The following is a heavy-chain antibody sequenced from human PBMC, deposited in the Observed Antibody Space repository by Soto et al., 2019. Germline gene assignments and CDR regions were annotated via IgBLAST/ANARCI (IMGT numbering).Heavy chain of an antibody. V-gene: IGHV3-30*04. J-gene: IGHJ4*02. D-gene: IGHD3-22*01. CDR3: ARVPPAYYDSSGYDY. CDR2: ISYDGSNK. Sequence: GGSLRLSCAASGITFSSYAMHWVRQAPGKGLEWVAVISYDGSNKYYADSVKGRFTISRDNSKNTLYLQMNSLRAEDTAVYYCARVPPAYYDSSGYDYWGQGTLVTVSS. CDR1: GITFSSYA.